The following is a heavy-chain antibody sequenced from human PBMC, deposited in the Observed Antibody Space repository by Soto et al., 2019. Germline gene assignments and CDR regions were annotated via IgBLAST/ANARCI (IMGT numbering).Heavy chain of an antibody. CDR1: GFTFSSYA. J-gene: IGHJ4*02. CDR3: ASPERWLQLLRFDY. V-gene: IGHV3-30-3*01. D-gene: IGHD5-12*01. Sequence: PGGSLRLSCAASGFTFSSYAMHWVRQAPGKGLEWVAVISYDGSNKYYADSVKGRFTISRDNSKNTLYLQMNSLRAEDTAVYYCASPERWLQLLRFDYWGQGTLVTVSS. CDR2: ISYDGSNK.